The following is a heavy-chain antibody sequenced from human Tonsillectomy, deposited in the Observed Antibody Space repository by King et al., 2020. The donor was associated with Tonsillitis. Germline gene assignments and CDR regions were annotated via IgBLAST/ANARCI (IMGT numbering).Heavy chain of an antibody. CDR2: IYYSGST. V-gene: IGHV4-59*01. CDR1: GGSISSYY. D-gene: IGHD4-17*01. CDR3: ARNYGDYYYYYGMDV. J-gene: IGHJ6*02. Sequence: QLQESGPGLVKPSETLSLTCTVSGGSISSYYWSWIRQPPGKGLEWIGYIYYSGSTNYNPSLKSRVTISVDTSKNQFSLKLSSVTAADTAVYYCARNYGDYYYYYGMDVWGQGTTVTVSS.